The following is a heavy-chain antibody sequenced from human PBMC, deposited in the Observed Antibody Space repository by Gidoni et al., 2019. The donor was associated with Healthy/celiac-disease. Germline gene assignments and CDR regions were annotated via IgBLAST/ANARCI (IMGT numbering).Heavy chain of an antibody. CDR1: GFTFSDYY. Sequence: QVQLVESGVGLVKPGGSLRLSCAASGFTFSDYYMSWIRQAPGKGLEWVSYMSSSSSYTNYADSVKGRFTISRDNAKNSLYLQMNSLRAEDTAVYYCARDQGVRGENWDYYYYGMDVWGQGTTVTVSS. V-gene: IGHV3-11*06. D-gene: IGHD3-10*01. CDR3: ARDQGVRGENWDYYYYGMDV. J-gene: IGHJ6*02. CDR2: MSSSSSYT.